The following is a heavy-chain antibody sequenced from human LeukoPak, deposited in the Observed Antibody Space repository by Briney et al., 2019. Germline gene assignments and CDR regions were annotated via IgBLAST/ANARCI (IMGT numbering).Heavy chain of an antibody. CDR3: AKFDGPDIVATGNWFDP. V-gene: IGHV3-23*01. CDR2: ISGSGGST. J-gene: IGHJ5*02. CDR1: GFTFSSYA. Sequence: GGSLRLSCAASGFTFSSYAMSWVRQAPGKGLEWVSAISGSGGSTYYADSVRGRFTISRDNSKNTLYLKMNSLRAEDTAVYYCAKFDGPDIVATGNWFDPWGQGTLATVSS. D-gene: IGHD5-12*01.